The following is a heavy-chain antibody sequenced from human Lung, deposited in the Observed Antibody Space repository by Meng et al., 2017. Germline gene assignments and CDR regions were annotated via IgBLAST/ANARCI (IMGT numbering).Heavy chain of an antibody. V-gene: IGHV1-2*06. D-gene: IGHD3-10*01. CDR1: GYTFTGYY. CDR2: INPDSGAT. CDR3: ARGTPGRSYCDY. J-gene: IGHJ4*02. Sequence: QVQLVQSGAEMKKPGASVKVSCKASGYTFTGYYIHWVRQAPGQGLEWMGRINPDSGATNYAQNFQGRVTMTRDTSTTTAYLELRRLTSDDTAVYFCARGTPGRSYCDYWGLGTLVTVSS.